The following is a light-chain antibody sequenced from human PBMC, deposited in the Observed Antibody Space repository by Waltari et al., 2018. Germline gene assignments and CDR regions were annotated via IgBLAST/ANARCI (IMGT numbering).Light chain of an antibody. J-gene: IGKJ2*01. V-gene: IGKV1-39*01. CDR2: AAS. CDR3: QQSYSTPRT. Sequence: DIQMTQSPSSLSASGGERVTITCRARQSISSYLNWYQQKPGKTPNLLIYAASTLQSGGPSRFSGSGSGTDFTLTISSLQPEDFATYYCQQSYSTPRTFGQGTKLEIK. CDR1: QSISSY.